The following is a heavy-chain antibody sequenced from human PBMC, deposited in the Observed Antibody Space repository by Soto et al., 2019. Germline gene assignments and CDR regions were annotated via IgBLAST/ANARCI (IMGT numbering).Heavy chain of an antibody. Sequence: GGSLRLSCAASGFTFSSYGMHWVRQAPGKGLEWVAVISYDGSNKYYADSVKGRFTISRDNSKNTLYLQMNSLRAEDTAVYYCAKDLYVFKEYSSCWGYYYGMDVGGQGTTVTVSS. J-gene: IGHJ6*02. CDR1: GFTFSSYG. V-gene: IGHV3-30*18. CDR3: AKDLYVFKEYSSCWGYYYGMDV. CDR2: ISYDGSNK. D-gene: IGHD6-13*01.